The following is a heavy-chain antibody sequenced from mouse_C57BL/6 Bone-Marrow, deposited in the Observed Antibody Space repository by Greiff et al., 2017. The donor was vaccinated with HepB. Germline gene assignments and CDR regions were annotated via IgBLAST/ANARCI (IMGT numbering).Heavy chain of an antibody. CDR3: ARKGGLEYYFDY. D-gene: IGHD3-3*01. V-gene: IGHV1-69*01. Sequence: QVQLQQPGAELVMPGASVKLSCKASGYTFTSYWMHWVKQRPGQGLEWIGEIDPSDSYTNYNQKFKGKSTLTVDKSSSTAYMQLSSLTSEDSAVYYCARKGGLEYYFDYWGQGTTLTVSS. CDR2: IDPSDSYT. J-gene: IGHJ2*01. CDR1: GYTFTSYW.